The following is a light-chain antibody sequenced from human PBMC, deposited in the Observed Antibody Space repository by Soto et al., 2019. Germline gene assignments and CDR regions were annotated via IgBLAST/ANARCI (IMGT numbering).Light chain of an antibody. CDR2: EVT. J-gene: IGLJ1*01. Sequence: QSVLTQPASVSGSPGQSITIPCTGTSGDVGGYNLVSWYQQHPGKAPKLMICEVTERPSGVSNRFSGSKSGNTASLTISGLQPDDEADYYCCSYAGNSEVFGTGTKVTVL. CDR1: SGDVGGYNL. V-gene: IGLV2-23*02. CDR3: CSYAGNSEV.